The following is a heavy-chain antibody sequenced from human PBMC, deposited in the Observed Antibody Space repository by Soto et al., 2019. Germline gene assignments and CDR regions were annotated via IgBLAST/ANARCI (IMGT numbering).Heavy chain of an antibody. J-gene: IGHJ6*02. CDR1: GGSISGFF. CDR2: VAASGST. V-gene: IGHV4-4*07. CDR3: ARGGSTHYYYGLDV. Sequence: LSLPCTVSGGSISGFFWTWVRQPPGMPLEGLGHVAASGSTAYNPSLRSRLSLSLDVSKNRFSLELTSVTAADTATYFCARGGSTHYYYGLDVWGQGTTVTVSS.